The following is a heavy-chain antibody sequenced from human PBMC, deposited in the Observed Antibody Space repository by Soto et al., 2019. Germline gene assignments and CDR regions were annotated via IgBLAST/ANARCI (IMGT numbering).Heavy chain of an antibody. CDR1: GYTFTSYG. CDR3: ATRSPAFDY. J-gene: IGHJ4*01. CDR2: ITTDKGKT. Sequence: QVQLVQSGPEVKKPGASVKVSCKTSGYTFTSYGISWVRQAPGQGLEWMGWITTDKGKTTYAQKFQGRVAMTTDTSTRTGYMELRSLRSDDTAVDYCATRSPAFDYRGQGTLVTVSP. V-gene: IGHV1-18*01.